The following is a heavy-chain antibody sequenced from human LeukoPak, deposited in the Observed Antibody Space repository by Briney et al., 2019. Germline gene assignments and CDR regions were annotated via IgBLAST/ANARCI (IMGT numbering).Heavy chain of an antibody. J-gene: IGHJ4*02. Sequence: PSETLSLTCAVYGGSFSGYYWSWIRQPPGKGLEWIGEINHSGSTNYNPSLKSRVTISVDTSKNQFSLKLSSVTAADTAVYYCARRVRSGYLDYWGQGTLVTVSS. CDR2: INHSGST. D-gene: IGHD2-15*01. CDR3: ARRVRSGYLDY. V-gene: IGHV4-34*01. CDR1: GGSFSGYY.